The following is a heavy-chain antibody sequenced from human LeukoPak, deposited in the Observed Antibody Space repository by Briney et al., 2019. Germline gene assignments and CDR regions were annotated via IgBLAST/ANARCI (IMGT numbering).Heavy chain of an antibody. Sequence: ASVTVSCKTSGYMVSDYYMHWVRQAPRQGLEWMVWLRGATDYTDSPHKFKGRLTMTRDTATNTAYMQLSRLTYDDTAIYYCARVRDNACDYWGQGTLVTVSS. CDR1: GYMVSDYY. CDR2: LRGATDYT. CDR3: ARVRDNACDY. V-gene: IGHV1-2*02. D-gene: IGHD1-1*01. J-gene: IGHJ4*02.